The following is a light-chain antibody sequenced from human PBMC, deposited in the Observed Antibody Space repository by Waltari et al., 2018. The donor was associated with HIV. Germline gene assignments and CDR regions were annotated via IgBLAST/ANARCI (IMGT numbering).Light chain of an antibody. CDR2: GAS. Sequence: EIVLTQSPGTLSVSPGGSATLSCRASQIVSSNYLAWYQQKLGQAPRLLVYGASSRATDIPARFSGSGSGTDFTLTISRLEPEDSAVYYCQQYGRSPYTFGQGTKLEIK. V-gene: IGKV3-20*01. CDR1: QIVSSNY. J-gene: IGKJ2*01. CDR3: QQYGRSPYT.